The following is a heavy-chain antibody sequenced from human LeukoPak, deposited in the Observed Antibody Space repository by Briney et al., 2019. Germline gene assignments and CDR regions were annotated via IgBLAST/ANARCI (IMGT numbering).Heavy chain of an antibody. V-gene: IGHV3-48*02. CDR2: IRSSGDMI. CDR1: GXTFSSYS. Sequence: GGSLRLSCATSGXTFSSYSMNWVRQAPGKGLEWVSYIRSSGDMIYYADSVKGRFTISRDNAKNSVYLQMNSLRDEDTAVYYCVRDPDALDYWGQGTQVTVSS. CDR3: VRDPDALDY. J-gene: IGHJ4*02.